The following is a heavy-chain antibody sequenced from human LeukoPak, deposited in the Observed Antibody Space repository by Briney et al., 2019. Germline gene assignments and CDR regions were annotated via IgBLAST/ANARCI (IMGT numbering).Heavy chain of an antibody. D-gene: IGHD6-13*01. V-gene: IGHV3-7*05. J-gene: IGHJ1*01. Sequence: GGSLRLSCAASGFTFSSYWMSWVRQAPGKGLEWVANIKQDGGEKYYVDSVKGRFTISRDNAKNSLYLQMNSLRAEDTAVYYSSLEGSSWYRYFQHWGQGTLVTVSS. CDR3: SLEGSSWYRYFQH. CDR1: GFTFSSYW. CDR2: IKQDGGEK.